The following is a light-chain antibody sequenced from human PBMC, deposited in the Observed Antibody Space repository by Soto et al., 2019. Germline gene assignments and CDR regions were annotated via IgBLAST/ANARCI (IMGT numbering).Light chain of an antibody. CDR2: GAS. CDR3: QHYNSCPDT. CDR1: QSISSS. Sequence: EIVMTHSPATLSVSPGERATITCRASQSISSSLAWYQQKPGQAPRLLIYGASTMATGIPARFSGSGSGTEFTLTISSLQAEDFAVYYCQHYNSCPDTFGEGTKVDI. J-gene: IGKJ4*02. V-gene: IGKV3-15*01.